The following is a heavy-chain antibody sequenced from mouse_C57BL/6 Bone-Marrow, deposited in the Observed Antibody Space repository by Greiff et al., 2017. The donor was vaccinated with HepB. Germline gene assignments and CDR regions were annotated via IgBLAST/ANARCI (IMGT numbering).Heavy chain of an antibody. J-gene: IGHJ3*01. Sequence: EVQLVESGGGLVKPGGSLKLSCAASGFTFSSYAMSWVGQTPEKRLEWVATISDGGSYTYYPDNVKGRFTISRDNAKNNLYLQMSHLKSEDTAMYYCARWLQFAYWGQGTLVTVSA. CDR1: GFTFSSYA. V-gene: IGHV5-4*01. CDR2: ISDGGSYT. CDR3: ARWLQFAY. D-gene: IGHD2-2*01.